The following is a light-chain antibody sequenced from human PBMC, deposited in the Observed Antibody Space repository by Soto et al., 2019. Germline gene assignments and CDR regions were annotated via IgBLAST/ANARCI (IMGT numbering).Light chain of an antibody. CDR3: HQYNNWPPWT. J-gene: IGKJ1*01. V-gene: IGKV3-15*01. CDR1: QSVSSN. CDR2: GAS. Sequence: EIMMKQSPATLSVTPGERATLSCRASQSVSSNLAWYQQKPGQAPRLLIYGASTRATGIPARFSGSGSGTEFTLTISSLQSEDYAVYYCHQYNNWPPWTFGQGTKVDI.